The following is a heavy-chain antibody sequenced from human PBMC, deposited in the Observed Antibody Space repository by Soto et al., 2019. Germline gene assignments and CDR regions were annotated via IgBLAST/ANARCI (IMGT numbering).Heavy chain of an antibody. CDR1: GGSIFGDDYY. CDR3: AGGGPDKYYNGMDV. J-gene: IGHJ6*02. Sequence: QVQLQESGPGLVEPSQTLSLTCTVSGGSIFGDDYYWSWLRQHPGKGLEWIAYFYDSGTTYYNPSLKSRVTISGDTSKSQFSLRLTSLTAADTAVYYCAGGGPDKYYNGMDVWGQGTTVTVSS. D-gene: IGHD3-16*01. V-gene: IGHV4-31*03. CDR2: FYDSGTT.